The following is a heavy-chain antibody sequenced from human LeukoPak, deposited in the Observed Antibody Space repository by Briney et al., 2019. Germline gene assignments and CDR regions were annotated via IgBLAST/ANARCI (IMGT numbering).Heavy chain of an antibody. CDR2: INTNTGNP. CDR1: GYTFTSYA. Sequence: ASVKVSCKASGYTFTSYAMNWVRQAPGQGLEWMGWINTNTGNPTYAQGFTGRFVFSLDTPVSTAYLQISSLKAEDTAVYYCARAYIVGATRGIDYWGQGTLVTVSS. CDR3: ARAYIVGATRGIDY. J-gene: IGHJ4*02. V-gene: IGHV7-4-1*02. D-gene: IGHD1-26*01.